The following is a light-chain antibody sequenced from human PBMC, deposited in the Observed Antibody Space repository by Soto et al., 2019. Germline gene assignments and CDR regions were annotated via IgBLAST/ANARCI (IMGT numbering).Light chain of an antibody. CDR1: SSDVGGYNY. CDR3: CPYARGYPVI. CDR2: DVS. J-gene: IGLJ2*01. Sequence: QSVLTQPRSVSGSPGQSVTISCTGTSSDVGGYNYVSWYQQHPGKAAKLMIYDVSKRPSGVPARFPGSKSGNTASLPISGLHAEDEAEYYRCPYARGYPVILGGGTKLPVL. V-gene: IGLV2-11*01.